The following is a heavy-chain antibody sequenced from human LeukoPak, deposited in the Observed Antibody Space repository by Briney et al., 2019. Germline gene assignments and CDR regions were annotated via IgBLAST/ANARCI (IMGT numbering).Heavy chain of an antibody. CDR3: AREDIVVVPAAMGYYFDY. Sequence: PSQTLSLTCTVSGGSISSGDYYWSWIRQPAGKGLEWIGRIYTSGSTNYNPSLKSRVTISVDTSKNQFSLKLSSVTAADTAVYYCAREDIVVVPAAMGYYFDYWGQGTLVTVSS. CDR1: GGSISSGDYY. J-gene: IGHJ4*02. D-gene: IGHD2-2*01. V-gene: IGHV4-61*02. CDR2: IYTSGST.